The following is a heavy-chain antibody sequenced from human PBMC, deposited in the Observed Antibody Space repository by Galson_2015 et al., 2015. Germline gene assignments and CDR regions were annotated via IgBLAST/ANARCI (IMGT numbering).Heavy chain of an antibody. V-gene: IGHV4-31*03. D-gene: IGHD6-19*01. CDR2: IYYSGST. Sequence: LTCTVSGGSISSGGYYWSWIRQHPGKGLEWIGYIYYSGSTYYNPSLKSRVTISVDTSKNQFSLKLSSVTAADTAVYYCARGVAVAGDAFDIWGQGTMVTVSS. CDR1: GGSISSGGYY. J-gene: IGHJ3*02. CDR3: ARGVAVAGDAFDI.